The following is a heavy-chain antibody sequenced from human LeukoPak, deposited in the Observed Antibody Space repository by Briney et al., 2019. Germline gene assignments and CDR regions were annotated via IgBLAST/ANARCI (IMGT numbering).Heavy chain of an antibody. J-gene: IGHJ4*02. D-gene: IGHD3-22*01. Sequence: PSETLSLTCTVSGGSISSGDYYWSWIRQPPGKGLEWIGYIYYSGSTYYNPSLKSRVTISVDTSKNQFSLKLSSVTAADTAVYYCARDVGPYYDSSGYPGIWGQGTLVTVSS. CDR1: GGSISSGDYY. V-gene: IGHV4-30-4*01. CDR3: ARDVGPYYDSSGYPGI. CDR2: IYYSGST.